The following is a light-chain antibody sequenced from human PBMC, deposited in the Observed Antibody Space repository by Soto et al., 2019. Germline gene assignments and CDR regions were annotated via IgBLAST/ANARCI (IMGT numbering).Light chain of an antibody. J-gene: IGLJ1*01. V-gene: IGLV1-40*01. CDR3: QSYDSSLSAHYV. CDR2: GNS. Sequence: QLVLTRPPSVSGAPGQRVTISCTGSSSNIGATYDVQWYQQLPGTAPKLLIYGNSNRPSGVPDRFSGSKSGTSASLAITGLQADDEADYYCQSYDSSLSAHYVFGTGTKVTV. CDR1: SSNIGATYD.